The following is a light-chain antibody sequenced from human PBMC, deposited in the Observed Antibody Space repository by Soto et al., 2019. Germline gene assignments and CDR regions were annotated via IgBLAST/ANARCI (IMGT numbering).Light chain of an antibody. J-gene: IGLJ2*01. CDR1: SSNIGNNY. Sequence: QSVLTQPPSVSAAPGQKVTISCSGSSSNIGNNYVSWYQQLPGTAPKLLIYDNNKRPSGIPDRFSGSKSGTSATLGITGLRTEDEADYYCGTWDSSLSAVVFGGGTKLT. V-gene: IGLV1-51*01. CDR3: GTWDSSLSAVV. CDR2: DNN.